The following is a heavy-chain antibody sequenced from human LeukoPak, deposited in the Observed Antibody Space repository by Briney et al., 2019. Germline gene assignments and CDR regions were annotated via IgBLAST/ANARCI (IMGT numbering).Heavy chain of an antibody. D-gene: IGHD5-18*01. CDR1: GFTFSSYA. Sequence: TGGSLRLSCAASGFTFSSYAMSWVRQAPGKGLEWVSAISGSGGSTYYADSVKGRFTISRDNSKNTLYLQMNSLRAEDTAVYYCAKLWEELWLPRFDYWGQGTLVTVSS. CDR3: AKLWEELWLPRFDY. J-gene: IGHJ4*02. CDR2: ISGSGGST. V-gene: IGHV3-23*01.